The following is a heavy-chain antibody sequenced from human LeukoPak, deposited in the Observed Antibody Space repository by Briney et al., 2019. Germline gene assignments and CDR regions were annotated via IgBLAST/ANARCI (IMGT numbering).Heavy chain of an antibody. V-gene: IGHV1-2*02. CDR1: GYTFTCYY. J-gene: IGHJ4*02. CDR2: INPNSGGT. D-gene: IGHD6-19*01. Sequence: ASVKVSCKASGYTFTCYYMHWVRQAPGQGLEWMGWINPNSGGTNYAQKFQGRVTMTRDTSISTAYMELSRLRSDDTAVYYCAREEKPYSSGSQPDYWGQGTLVTVSS. CDR3: AREEKPYSSGSQPDY.